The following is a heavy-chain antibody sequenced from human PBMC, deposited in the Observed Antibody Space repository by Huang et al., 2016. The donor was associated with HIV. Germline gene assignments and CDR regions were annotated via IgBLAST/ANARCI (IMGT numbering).Heavy chain of an antibody. V-gene: IGHV5-51*01. CDR2: IFPDDFDT. CDR1: GYSFSSYW. CDR3: ARRFSSSSGYFDY. D-gene: IGHD6-6*01. Sequence: VQLVQSGAEVKKSGESLKISCKGSGYSFSSYWIAWVRQMPGKGLEWMGIIFPDDFDTTYSPYFEGQVTISADKSIGTADLQWSSLKASDTAMYYCARRFSSSSGYFDYWGQGSLVTVSS. J-gene: IGHJ4*02.